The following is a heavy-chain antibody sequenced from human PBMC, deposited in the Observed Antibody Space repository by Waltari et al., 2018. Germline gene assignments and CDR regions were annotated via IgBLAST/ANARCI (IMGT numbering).Heavy chain of an antibody. Sequence: QLQLQESGPGLVKPSETLSLTCTVSGCSISSSSYYWGWIRQPPGKGLEWIGSIYYSGSTYYNPSLKSRVTISVDTSKNQFSLKLSSVTAADTAVYYCARHGVVAVAGYFDYWGQGTLVTVSS. CDR2: IYYSGST. D-gene: IGHD6-19*01. CDR1: GCSISSSSYY. CDR3: ARHGVVAVAGYFDY. V-gene: IGHV4-39*07. J-gene: IGHJ4*02.